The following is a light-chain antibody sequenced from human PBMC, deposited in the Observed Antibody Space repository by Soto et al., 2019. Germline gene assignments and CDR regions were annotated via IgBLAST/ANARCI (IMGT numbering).Light chain of an antibody. CDR2: SHG. CDR3: AAWDDSLNGPV. Sequence: QSVLTQPPSASGTPGQRVTISCSGSSSNIGSNAVNWYQQLPGTAPKLLIYSHGQRPSGVPDRFSGSKSGTSASLAISGLQSEDEADYYCAAWDDSLNGPVFGGGTKLTVL. J-gene: IGLJ2*01. V-gene: IGLV1-44*01. CDR1: SSNIGSNA.